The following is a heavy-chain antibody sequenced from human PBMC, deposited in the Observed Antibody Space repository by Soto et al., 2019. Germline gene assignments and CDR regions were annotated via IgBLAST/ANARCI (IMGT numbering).Heavy chain of an antibody. CDR1: GGSFSVYY. CDR3: AREVFYDSSGYIRHY. V-gene: IGHV4-34*01. J-gene: IGHJ4*02. CDR2: INHSGST. Sequence: PSETLSLTCAVYGGSFSVYYWSWIRQPPGKGLEWIGEINHSGSTNYNPSLKSRVTISVDTSKNQFSLKLSSVTAADTAVYYCAREVFYDSSGYIRHYCGQGTIVTVYS. D-gene: IGHD3-22*01.